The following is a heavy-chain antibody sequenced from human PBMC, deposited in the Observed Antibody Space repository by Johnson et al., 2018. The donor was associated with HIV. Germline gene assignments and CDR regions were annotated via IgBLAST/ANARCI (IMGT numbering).Heavy chain of an antibody. CDR2: ISYDGSNK. V-gene: IGHV3-30-3*01. J-gene: IGHJ3*02. D-gene: IGHD6-19*01. CDR1: GFTFSSYA. CDR3: ARWPIAVAGSDREGKAFDI. Sequence: QVQLVESGGGVVQPGRSLRLSCAASGFTFSSYAMHWVRQAPGKGLEWVAVISYDGSNKYYADSVKGRFTISRDNSKNTLYLQMNSLRAEDTAVYYCARWPIAVAGSDREGKAFDIWGQGTMVTVAS.